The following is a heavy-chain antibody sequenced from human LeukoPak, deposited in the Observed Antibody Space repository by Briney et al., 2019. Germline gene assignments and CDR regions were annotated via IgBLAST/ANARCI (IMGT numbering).Heavy chain of an antibody. CDR2: ISYDGSKE. V-gene: IGHV3-30*18. J-gene: IGHJ4*02. Sequence: GRSLRLSCAASGFPFSIYGMHWVRQAPGKGLEWVAAISYDGSKEYSADSVKGRFTISRDSSKKTLYSQMNSLRAEDTAVYYCAKEQASAAVYPAFDYWGQGILVTVSS. D-gene: IGHD6-13*01. CDR3: AKEQASAAVYPAFDY. CDR1: GFPFSIYG.